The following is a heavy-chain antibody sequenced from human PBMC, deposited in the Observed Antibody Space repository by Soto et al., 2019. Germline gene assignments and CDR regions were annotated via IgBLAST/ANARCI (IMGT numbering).Heavy chain of an antibody. V-gene: IGHV3-33*01. D-gene: IGHD3-16*01. CDR2: IWYDGSNK. CDR1: GFTFSSYG. Sequence: QVQLVESGGGVVQPGRSLRLSCAASGFTFSSYGMHWVRQAPGKGLEWVAIIWYDGSNKYYGDSVKGRFTISRDNSKNKMYLQMNIMVGEDRAVYYCAVLKCLGEIDYWGQGPLVTFSS. CDR3: AVLKCLGEIDY. J-gene: IGHJ4*02.